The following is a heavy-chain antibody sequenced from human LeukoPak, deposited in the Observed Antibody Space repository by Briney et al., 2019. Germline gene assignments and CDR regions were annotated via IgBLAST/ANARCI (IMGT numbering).Heavy chain of an antibody. Sequence: ASVKVSRKASGYTFTDYYMYWVRQAPGQGLEWMGWINPNSGGTDYAQKFQGRVTMTRDTSISTAYLELSSLRSDDTAVYYCARVLITLIRGASFDYWGQGTLVAVSS. J-gene: IGHJ4*02. CDR1: GYTFTDYY. V-gene: IGHV1-2*02. CDR3: ARVLITLIRGASFDY. CDR2: INPNSGGT. D-gene: IGHD3-10*01.